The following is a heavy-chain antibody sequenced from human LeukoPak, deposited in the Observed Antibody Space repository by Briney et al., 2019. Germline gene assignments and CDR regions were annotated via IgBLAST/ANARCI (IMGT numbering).Heavy chain of an antibody. Sequence: PEGSLRLFCAASGFTFSNFAMTWVRQAPGKGLEWVSSIVGSSSTYYADSLKGRFTISRDNAKNSLYLQMNSLRAEDTAVYYCARIGAGSSRDYWGQGTLVTVSS. V-gene: IGHV3-21*01. CDR3: ARIGAGSSRDY. D-gene: IGHD6-13*01. J-gene: IGHJ4*01. CDR2: IVGSSST. CDR1: GFTFSNFA.